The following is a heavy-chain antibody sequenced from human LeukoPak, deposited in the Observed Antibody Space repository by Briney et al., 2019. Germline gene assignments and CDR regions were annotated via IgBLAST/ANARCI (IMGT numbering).Heavy chain of an antibody. J-gene: IGHJ4*02. CDR3: ARDPPPVDYDILTGYSPSGY. CDR1: GGSVSGYY. V-gene: IGHV4-34*01. Sequence: SETQSLTCAVYGGSVSGYYWSWVRQPPGKGLEWIGEINHSGSTNYNPSLKSRVTISVDTSKNQFSLKLSSVTAADTAVYYCARDPPPVDYDILTGYSPSGYWGQGTLVTVSS. D-gene: IGHD3-9*01. CDR2: INHSGST.